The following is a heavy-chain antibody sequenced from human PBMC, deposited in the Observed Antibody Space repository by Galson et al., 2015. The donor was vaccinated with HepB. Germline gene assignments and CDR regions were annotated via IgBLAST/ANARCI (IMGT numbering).Heavy chain of an antibody. CDR1: GGTFSSYT. V-gene: IGHV1-69*04. CDR3: AREGSGCSSTSCYKGSGYYYYYYGMDV. D-gene: IGHD2-2*02. CDR2: IIPILGIA. Sequence: SVKVSCKASGGTFSSYTISWVRQAPGQGLEWMGRIIPILGIANYAQRFQGRVTITADKSTSTAYMELSSLRSEDTAVYYCAREGSGCSSTSCYKGSGYYYYYYGMDVWGQGTTVTVSS. J-gene: IGHJ6*02.